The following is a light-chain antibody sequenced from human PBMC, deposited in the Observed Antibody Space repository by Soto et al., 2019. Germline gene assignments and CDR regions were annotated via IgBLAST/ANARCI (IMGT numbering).Light chain of an antibody. CDR1: QSVSSSH. V-gene: IGKV3-20*01. J-gene: IGKJ2*01. CDR3: QQYGDSPMYT. CDR2: GAS. Sequence: EIVLTQSPGTLSSSPGERATLSCRASQSVSSSHLAWYQQKHGQAPRLLIYGASSRSTGIPDRFSGSGSGTDFTLTISRLETEDFAVYVCQQYGDSPMYTFGQGTKLEI.